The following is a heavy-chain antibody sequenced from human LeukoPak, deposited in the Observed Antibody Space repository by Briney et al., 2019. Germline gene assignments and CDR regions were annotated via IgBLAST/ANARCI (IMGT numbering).Heavy chain of an antibody. CDR3: AREGRYGDYEGY. CDR1: GASLNSYY. V-gene: IGHV4-4*07. CDR2: IYSGGST. J-gene: IGHJ4*02. Sequence: SETLSLTCTVSGASLNSYYWSWIRQPAGKGLEWIGRIYSGGSTNYNPSLKSRVTLSIDTSKNQFSLRLSSLTVADTAVYYCAREGRYGDYEGYWGQGALVTVSS. D-gene: IGHD4-17*01.